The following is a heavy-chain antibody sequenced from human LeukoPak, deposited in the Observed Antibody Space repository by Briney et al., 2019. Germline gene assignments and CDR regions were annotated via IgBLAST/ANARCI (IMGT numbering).Heavy chain of an antibody. CDR2: IIPILGIA. D-gene: IGHD2-2*01. Sequence: GASVKVSCKASGYTFTGYYMHWVRQAPGQGLEWMGRIIPILGIANYAQKFQGRVTITADKSTSTAYMELSSLRSEDTAVYYCARDPTFYCSSTSCYLGHNWFDPWGQGTLVTVSS. CDR1: GYTFTGYY. J-gene: IGHJ5*02. V-gene: IGHV1-69*04. CDR3: ARDPTFYCSSTSCYLGHNWFDP.